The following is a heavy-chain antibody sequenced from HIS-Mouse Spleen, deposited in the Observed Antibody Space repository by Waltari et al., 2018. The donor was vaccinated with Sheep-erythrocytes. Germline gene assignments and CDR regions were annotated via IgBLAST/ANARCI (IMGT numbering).Heavy chain of an antibody. D-gene: IGHD2-2*01. Sequence: QVQLVQSGAEVKKPGASVTVPCKASGYTFTGYYMHWVRQAPGQGLDWMGWINPNSGDTSISTAYMELSRLRSDDTAVYYCARGYCSSTSCYGYFQHWGQGTLVTVSS. J-gene: IGHJ1*01. CDR3: ARGYCSSTSCYGYFQH. CDR2: INPNSG. CDR1: GYTFTGYY. V-gene: IGHV1-2*02.